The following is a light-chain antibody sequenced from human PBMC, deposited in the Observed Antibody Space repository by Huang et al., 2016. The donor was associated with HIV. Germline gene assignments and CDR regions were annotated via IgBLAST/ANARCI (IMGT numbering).Light chain of an antibody. V-gene: IGKV1-5*03. CDR2: KAS. Sequence: DIQMTQSPSTLSASLGDRVTITCRASQSISDWLAWYQQKPRKAPHLLIDKASILETGVPSRFTGSGSGTEFTLTISSLQPDDVATYYCQQYNSVLTFGQGTKLEIK. CDR3: QQYNSVLT. CDR1: QSISDW. J-gene: IGKJ2*01.